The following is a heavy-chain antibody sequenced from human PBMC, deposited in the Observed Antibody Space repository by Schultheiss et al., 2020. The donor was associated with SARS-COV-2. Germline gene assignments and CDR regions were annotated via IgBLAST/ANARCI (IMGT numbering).Heavy chain of an antibody. D-gene: IGHD1-20*01. V-gene: IGHV4-31*03. CDR1: GGSISSGGYY. Sequence: LRLSCTVSGGSISSGGYYWSWIRQHPGKGLEWIGYIYYSGSTYYNPSLKSRIFISVATSKNQFSLKLSSVTAADTAVYYCARVTYNWSGDFYFGLDVWGQGTTVTVSS. CDR3: ARVTYNWSGDFYFGLDV. J-gene: IGHJ6*02. CDR2: IYYSGST.